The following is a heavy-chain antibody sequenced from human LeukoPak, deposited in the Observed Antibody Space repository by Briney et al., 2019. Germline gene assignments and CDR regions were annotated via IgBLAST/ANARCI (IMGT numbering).Heavy chain of an antibody. CDR2: VYYTGST. J-gene: IGHJ4*02. CDR3: DF. D-gene: IGHD4-17*01. V-gene: IGHV4-59*01. CDR1: GASISDYY. Sequence: MPSETLSLTCTVSGASISDYYWIWIRQVPGKGLEWIGYVYYTGSTNSNPSLKSRVVMSVDTSNNQFSLSQTSVCAGAYGDTYYDFWGQGILVTVSS.